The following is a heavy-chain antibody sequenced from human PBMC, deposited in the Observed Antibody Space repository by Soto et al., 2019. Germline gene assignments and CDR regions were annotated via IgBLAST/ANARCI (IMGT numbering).Heavy chain of an antibody. Sequence: GGSLRLSCAASGFTVSSNYRSWVRQAPGKGLEWVSVIYSGGSTYYADSVKGRFTISRDNSKNTLYLQMNSLRAEDTAVYYCARDRSGYWYFDLWGRGTLVTVSS. J-gene: IGHJ2*01. V-gene: IGHV3-66*01. D-gene: IGHD1-26*01. CDR2: IYSGGST. CDR1: GFTVSSNY. CDR3: ARDRSGYWYFDL.